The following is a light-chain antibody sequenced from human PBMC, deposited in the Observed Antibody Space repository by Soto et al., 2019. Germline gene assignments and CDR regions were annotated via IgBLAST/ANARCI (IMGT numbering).Light chain of an antibody. CDR1: SSDVGGYDY. Sequence: QSVLTHPPSASGSPGQSVTISCTGTSSDVGGYDYVSWYQQHPGKAPKLMIYEVTIRPSGVSDRFSGSKSGNTASLTVSGLQAEDEADYYCSSYTGGNPSYVFGTGTKLTVL. J-gene: IGLJ1*01. CDR3: SSYTGGNPSYV. CDR2: EVT. V-gene: IGLV2-8*01.